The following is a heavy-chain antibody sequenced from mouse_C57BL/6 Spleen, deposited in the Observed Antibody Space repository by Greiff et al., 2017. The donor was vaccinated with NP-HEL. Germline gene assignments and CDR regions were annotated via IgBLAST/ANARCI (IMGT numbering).Heavy chain of an antibody. V-gene: IGHV5-16*01. CDR3: ARARYGSSYRYAMDY. D-gene: IGHD1-1*01. CDR2: INYDGSST. Sequence: EVHLVESEGGLVQPGSSMKLSCTASGFTFSDYYMAWVRQVPEKGLEWVANINYDGSSTYYLDSLKSRFIISRDNAKNILYLQMSSLKSEDTATYYCARARYGSSYRYAMDYWGQGTSVTVSS. J-gene: IGHJ4*01. CDR1: GFTFSDYY.